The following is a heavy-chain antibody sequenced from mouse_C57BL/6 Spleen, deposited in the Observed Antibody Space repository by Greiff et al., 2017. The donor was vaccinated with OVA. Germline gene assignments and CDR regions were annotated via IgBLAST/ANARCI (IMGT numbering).Heavy chain of an antibody. D-gene: IGHD1-1*01. V-gene: IGHV14-2*01. Sequence: VQLQQSGAELVKPGASVKLSCTASGFNIKDYYMHLVKQRTEQGLEWIGRIDPEDGETKYAPKFQGKATITADTSSNTAYLQLSSLTSEDTAVYYCARSEYYGSSGGYFDVWGTGTTVTVSS. CDR3: ARSEYYGSSGGYFDV. J-gene: IGHJ1*03. CDR2: IDPEDGET. CDR1: GFNIKDYY.